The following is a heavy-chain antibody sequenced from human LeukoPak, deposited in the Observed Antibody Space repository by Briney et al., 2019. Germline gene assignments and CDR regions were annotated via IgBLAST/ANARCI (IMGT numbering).Heavy chain of an antibody. D-gene: IGHD1-26*01. CDR1: GFTFSSYW. V-gene: IGHV3-7*01. J-gene: IGHJ4*02. CDR2: IKPDGSLI. CDR3: AKWELYSGFYYIDY. Sequence: GSLRLSCAASGFTFSSYWTTWVRQGPGKGLEWVANIKPDGSLIYYVDSVKGRFTISRDNAKNSLYLQMNSLRAEDTAVYYCAKWELYSGFYYIDYWGQGTLATVSS.